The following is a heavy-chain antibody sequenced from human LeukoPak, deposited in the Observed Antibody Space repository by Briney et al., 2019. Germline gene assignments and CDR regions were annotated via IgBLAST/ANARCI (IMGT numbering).Heavy chain of an antibody. CDR1: GFIFSDYW. V-gene: IGHV3-7*01. Sequence: GGSLRLSCAASGFIFSDYWMSWVRQVPGTGLEWVANIKQDGIDKQYVDSVKGRFTISRDNAKNSLYLQMNSLRAEDTAVYYCARQWLPNGYFDYWGQGTLVTVSS. CDR2: IKQDGIDK. CDR3: ARQWLPNGYFDY. J-gene: IGHJ4*02. D-gene: IGHD6-19*01.